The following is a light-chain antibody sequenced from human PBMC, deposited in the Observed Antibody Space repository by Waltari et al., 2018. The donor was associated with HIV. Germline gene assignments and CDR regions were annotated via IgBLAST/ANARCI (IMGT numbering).Light chain of an antibody. CDR3: QSLRV. V-gene: IGLV1-40*01. CDR2: GNT. J-gene: IGLJ2*01. Sequence: QSVLTQPPSVSGAPGQRVTISCTGSSSNIGAGYDVHWYQQLPGTAPKLLIYGNTNRPSGVPDRFSRSKSGTSASLAITGLQAEDEADYYCQSLRVFGGGTKLPVL. CDR1: SSNIGAGYD.